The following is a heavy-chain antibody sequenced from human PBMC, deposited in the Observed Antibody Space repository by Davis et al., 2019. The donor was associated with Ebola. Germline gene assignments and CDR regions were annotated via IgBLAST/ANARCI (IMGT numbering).Heavy chain of an antibody. CDR2: ISYDGSNK. J-gene: IGHJ4*02. CDR3: AKLELKDY. V-gene: IGHV3-30*04. CDR1: GFTFSSYA. Sequence: GGSLRLSCAASGFTFSSYAMHWVRQAPGKGLEWVALISYDGSNKYYADSVKGRFTISRDNAKNSLYLQMNSLRAEDTAVYYCAKLELKDYWGQGTLVTVSS. D-gene: IGHD1-1*01.